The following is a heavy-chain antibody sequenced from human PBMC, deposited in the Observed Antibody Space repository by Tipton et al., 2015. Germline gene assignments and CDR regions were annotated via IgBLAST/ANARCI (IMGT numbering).Heavy chain of an antibody. J-gene: IGHJ4*02. CDR2: IYSGGST. V-gene: IGHV3-53*01. Sequence: VQLVQSGGGLIQPGGSLRLSCAASGFTVSSNYMSWVRQAPGKGLEWVSVIYSGGSTYYADSVKGRFTISRDNSKNTLYVQMNSLRAEDTAVYYCARARGRHGGLFDSWGQGILVTVSS. CDR3: ARARGRHGGLFDS. CDR1: GFTVSSNY. D-gene: IGHD4-23*01.